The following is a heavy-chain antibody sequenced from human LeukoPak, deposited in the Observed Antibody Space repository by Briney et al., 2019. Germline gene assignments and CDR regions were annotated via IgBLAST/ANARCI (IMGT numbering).Heavy chain of an antibody. CDR3: ARHRGYGRGDLDY. Sequence: PSETLSLTCTVSGGSISSSSYYWGWIRQPPGKGLEWIGSIYYSGSTYYNPSLKSRVTISVDTSKNQFSLKLSSVTAADTAVYYCARHRGYGRGDLDYWGQGTLVTASS. CDR2: IYYSGST. CDR1: GGSISSSSYY. J-gene: IGHJ4*02. V-gene: IGHV4-39*01. D-gene: IGHD3-16*01.